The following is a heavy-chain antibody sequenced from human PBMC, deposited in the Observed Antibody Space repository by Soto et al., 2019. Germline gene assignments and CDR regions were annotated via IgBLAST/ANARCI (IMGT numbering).Heavy chain of an antibody. D-gene: IGHD6-13*01. J-gene: IGHJ6*02. Sequence: GESLKISCKGSGFSFTTYWIAWVRQMPGKGLEWMGIIYPGDSKTTYSPSFQGQVTISADKSISTAYLQWSSLKASDTAMYYCARQGAADTYYYYYYGMDVWGQGTTVTVSS. CDR3: ARQGAADTYYYYYYGMDV. CDR2: IYPGDSKT. V-gene: IGHV5-51*01. CDR1: GFSFTTYW.